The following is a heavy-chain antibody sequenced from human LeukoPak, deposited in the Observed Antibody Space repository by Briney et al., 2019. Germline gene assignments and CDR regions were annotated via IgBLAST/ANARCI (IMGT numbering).Heavy chain of an antibody. J-gene: IGHJ5*02. CDR3: PKLQGPNSGSYDYFDP. V-gene: IGHV4-4*09. CDR2: IHSSGYT. Sequence: SETLSLTCTVSDGSISSYYWSWIRQPPGQGLEWIAYIHSSGYTNYNPSLKSRVTISVDTSKNQFSLKVTSVTAADTAVYYCPKLQGPNSGSYDYFDPWGQGTLVTVSS. CDR1: DGSISSYY. D-gene: IGHD1-26*01.